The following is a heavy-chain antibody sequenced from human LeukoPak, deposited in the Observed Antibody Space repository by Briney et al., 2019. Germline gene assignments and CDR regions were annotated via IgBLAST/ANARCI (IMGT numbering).Heavy chain of an antibody. D-gene: IGHD3-10*01. J-gene: IGHJ5*02. CDR3: AKDSFLRGTPWS. V-gene: IGHV3-23*01. Sequence: GGSLRLSCAASGFTFSSYAMSWVRQAPGKGLEWVSAISGSGGSTYYADSVKGRFTISRDNSKNTLYLQVNSLRAEDTAVYYCAKDSFLRGTPWSWGQGTLVTVSS. CDR2: ISGSGGST. CDR1: GFTFSSYA.